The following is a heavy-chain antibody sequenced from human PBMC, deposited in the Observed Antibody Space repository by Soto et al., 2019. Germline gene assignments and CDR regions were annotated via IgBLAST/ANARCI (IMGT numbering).Heavy chain of an antibody. J-gene: IGHJ4*02. V-gene: IGHV3-23*01. D-gene: IGHD6-13*01. Sequence: EVQLLESGGGLVQPGGSLRLSCAASGFSFSNSAMSWVRQAPGEGLEWVSAVSGSGSSTYYADSVKGRFTISRDNSKNTLYLQMNSLRAEDTAIYNCAKAHEGGRLQLAGPLDYWGQGTLVTVSS. CDR2: VSGSGSST. CDR1: GFSFSNSA. CDR3: AKAHEGGRLQLAGPLDY.